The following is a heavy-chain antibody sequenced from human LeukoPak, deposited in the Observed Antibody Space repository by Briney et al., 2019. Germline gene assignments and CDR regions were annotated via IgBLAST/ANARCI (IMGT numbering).Heavy chain of an antibody. Sequence: PGGSLRLSCAASGFTFSSYAMHWVRQAPGKGLEWVAVISYDGSNKYYADSVKGRFTISRDNSKNTLYLQMNSLRAEGTAVYYCARDGTIFGPFDYWGQGTLVTVSS. CDR3: ARDGTIFGPFDY. V-gene: IGHV3-30-3*01. D-gene: IGHD3-3*01. CDR2: ISYDGSNK. J-gene: IGHJ4*02. CDR1: GFTFSSYA.